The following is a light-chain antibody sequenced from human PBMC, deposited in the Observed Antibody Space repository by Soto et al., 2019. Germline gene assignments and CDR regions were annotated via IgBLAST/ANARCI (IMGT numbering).Light chain of an antibody. CDR1: QSVSSSY. V-gene: IGKV3-20*01. Sequence: EIVLTPSPGTLSLSPGERATPSWRASQSVSSSYLAWYQQKPGQAPRLLIYAASSRATGTPGRFSGGASGTDFPLTISRVEAEDFAVYYWQQCNCSPWTFGGGTKVDIK. CDR3: QQCNCSPWT. J-gene: IGKJ4*01. CDR2: AAS.